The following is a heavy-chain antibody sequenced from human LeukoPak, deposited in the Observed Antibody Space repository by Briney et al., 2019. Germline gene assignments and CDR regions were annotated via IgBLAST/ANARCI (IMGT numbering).Heavy chain of an antibody. CDR1: GGSISSSNW. V-gene: IGHV4-4*02. J-gene: IGHJ5*02. Sequence: SETLSLTCAVSGGSISSSNWWSWVRQPPGKGLEWIGEIYHSGSTNYNPSLKSRVTISVDKSKNQLSLKLSSVTAADTAVYYCARSTVTSRWFDPWGQGTLVTVSS. D-gene: IGHD4-17*01. CDR3: ARSTVTSRWFDP. CDR2: IYHSGST.